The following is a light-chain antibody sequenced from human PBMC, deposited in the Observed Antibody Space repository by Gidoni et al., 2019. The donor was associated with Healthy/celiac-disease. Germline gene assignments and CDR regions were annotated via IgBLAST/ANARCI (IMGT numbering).Light chain of an antibody. CDR3: QQSYSTPRT. Sequence: DIPMTPSPSSMYASVGDRVTITCRASQSISSYLNWYQQKPGKAPKLLIYAASSLQSGVPSRFSGSGSGTDFTLTISSLQPEDFATYYCQQSYSTPRTFGQGTKVEIK. CDR2: AAS. J-gene: IGKJ1*01. CDR1: QSISSY. V-gene: IGKV1-39*01.